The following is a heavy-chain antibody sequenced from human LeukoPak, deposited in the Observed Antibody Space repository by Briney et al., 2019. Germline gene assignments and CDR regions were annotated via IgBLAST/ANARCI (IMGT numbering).Heavy chain of an antibody. CDR1: GFTFSSYA. J-gene: IGHJ4*02. CDR2: IYYSGST. Sequence: PGGSLRLSCAASGFTFSSYAMSWVRQPPGKGLEWIGSIYYSGSTYYNPSLKSRVTISVDTSKNQFSLKLSSVTAADTAVYYCARQSRVDYYGSGSYYSKTLDYWGQGTLVTVSS. V-gene: IGHV4-39*01. D-gene: IGHD3-10*01. CDR3: ARQSRVDYYGSGSYYSKTLDY.